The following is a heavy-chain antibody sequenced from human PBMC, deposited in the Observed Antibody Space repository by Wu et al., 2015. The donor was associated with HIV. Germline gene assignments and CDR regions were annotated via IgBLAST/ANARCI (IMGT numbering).Heavy chain of an antibody. Sequence: VQLVQSGGEVKKPGASVKVACKSSGYIFTDYGIHWVRQAPGEGLEWMGWISAQNGNTKYAEKFQGRVTMTTETSSNTAYVELRSLRADDTAVYFCARGRYYDTSSSPVYWGPGTRVTVSS. CDR2: ISAQNGNT. CDR1: GYIFTDYG. J-gene: IGHJ4*02. V-gene: IGHV1-18*01. CDR3: ARGRYYDTSSSPVY. D-gene: IGHD3-22*01.